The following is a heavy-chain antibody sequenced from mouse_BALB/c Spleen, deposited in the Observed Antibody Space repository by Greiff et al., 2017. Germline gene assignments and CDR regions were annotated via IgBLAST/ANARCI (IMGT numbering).Heavy chain of an antibody. Sequence: VQLQQSGPGLVAPSQSLSITCTVSGFSLTSYGVSWVRQPPGKGLEWLGVIWGDGSTNYHSALISRLSISKDNSKSQVFLKLNSLQTDDTATYYCAKCPSLLRLRAMDYWGQGTSVTVSS. CDR3: AKCPSLLRLRAMDY. V-gene: IGHV2-3*01. CDR1: GFSLTSYG. CDR2: IWGDGST. D-gene: IGHD1-2*01. J-gene: IGHJ4*01.